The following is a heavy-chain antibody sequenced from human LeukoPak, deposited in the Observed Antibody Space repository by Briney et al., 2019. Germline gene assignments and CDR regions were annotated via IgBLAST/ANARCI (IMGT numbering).Heavy chain of an antibody. D-gene: IGHD3-10*01. CDR3: ASQITMVRGVPRDY. CDR1: GFTFSSYA. J-gene: IGHJ4*02. Sequence: GGSLRLSCAASGFTFSSYAMHWFRQAPGKGLEWVAVISYDGSNKYYADSVKGRFTISRDNSKNTLYLQMNSLRAEDTAVYYCASQITMVRGVPRDYWSQGTLVTVSS. CDR2: ISYDGSNK. V-gene: IGHV3-30-3*01.